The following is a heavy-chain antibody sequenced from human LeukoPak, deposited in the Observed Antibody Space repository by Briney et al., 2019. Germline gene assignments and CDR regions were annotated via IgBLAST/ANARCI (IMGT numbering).Heavy chain of an antibody. V-gene: IGHV1-8*01. CDR3: ARGLRYCSGGSCYYWLDP. CDR2: MNPNSGNT. J-gene: IGHJ5*02. Sequence: ASVKVSCKASGYTFTSYDINWVRQATGQGLEWMGWMNPNSGNTGYAQKFQGRVTMTRNTSISTAYMELSSLRSEDTAVYYCARGLRYCSGGSCYYWLDPWGQGTLVTVSS. D-gene: IGHD2-15*01. CDR1: GYTFTSYD.